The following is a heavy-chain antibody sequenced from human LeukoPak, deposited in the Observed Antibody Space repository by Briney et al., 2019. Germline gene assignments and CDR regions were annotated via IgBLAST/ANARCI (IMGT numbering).Heavy chain of an antibody. CDR1: GFTFGDYA. V-gene: IGHV3-49*03. CDR2: IRSKAYGGTT. CDR3: TRGGEWLFLEFDY. J-gene: IGHJ4*02. Sequence: GGSLRLSCTASGFTFGDYAMSWFRQAPGRGLEWEGFIRSKAYGGTTEYAASVKGRFTISRDDSKSIAYLQMNSLKTEDTAVYYCTRGGEWLFLEFDYWGQGTLVTVSS. D-gene: IGHD3-22*01.